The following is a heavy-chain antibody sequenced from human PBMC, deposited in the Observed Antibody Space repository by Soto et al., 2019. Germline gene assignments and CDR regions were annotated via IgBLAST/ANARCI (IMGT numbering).Heavy chain of an antibody. D-gene: IGHD4-17*01. Sequence: SETLSLTCTVSGGPISSYYWSWIRQPPGKGLEWIGYIYYSGSTNYSPSLMSRATISVDTSKNQFSLQLRSVTAADTAVYYCASHTTVTTTHFDYWGQGTPVTVSS. CDR3: ASHTTVTTTHFDY. J-gene: IGHJ4*02. V-gene: IGHV4-59*08. CDR1: GGPISSYY. CDR2: IYYSGST.